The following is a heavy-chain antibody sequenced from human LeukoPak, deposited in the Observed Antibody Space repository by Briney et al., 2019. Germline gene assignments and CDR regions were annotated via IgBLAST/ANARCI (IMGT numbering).Heavy chain of an antibody. CDR1: GGSMSSYY. D-gene: IGHD3-16*01. CDR3: ARHGGVEDKDDAFDI. V-gene: IGHV4-59*08. Sequence: SETLSLTCTVSGGSMSSYYWSWIRQPPGKGLEWIGYIYYSGSTNYNPALESRVTISVDRSKNQFSLKLRSVTAADTAVYYCARHGGVEDKDDAFDIWGQGTMVTVSS. J-gene: IGHJ3*02. CDR2: IYYSGST.